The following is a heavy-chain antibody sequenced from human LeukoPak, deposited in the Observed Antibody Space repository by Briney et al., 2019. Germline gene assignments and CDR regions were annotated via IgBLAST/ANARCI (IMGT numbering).Heavy chain of an antibody. CDR2: ISAYNGNT. D-gene: IGHD3-10*01. Sequence: ASVKLSCKASGYTFTSYGISWVRQAPGQGLEWMGWISAYNGNTNYAQTLQGRVTITTDTSTSTSYLNLRSLRSDDTAVYYCARDEVPGVINYYGMDVWGQGTTVTVSS. V-gene: IGHV1-18*01. CDR3: ARDEVPGVINYYGMDV. J-gene: IGHJ6*02. CDR1: GYTFTSYG.